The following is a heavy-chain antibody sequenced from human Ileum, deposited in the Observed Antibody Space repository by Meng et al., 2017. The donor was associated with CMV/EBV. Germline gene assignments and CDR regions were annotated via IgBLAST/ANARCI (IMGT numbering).Heavy chain of an antibody. J-gene: IGHJ5*02. Sequence: QGAGPGLVKPAETPSLTCTVSGVSLSSNMHYWGWIRLPPGKGLEFIASMYYSGSTYYNPSLKSRTTISLDTSKNQFSLNLTSVTAADTAVYYCVRVVIAAGTDWFDPWGQGTLVTVSS. CDR1: GVSLSSNMHY. CDR3: VRVVIAAGTDWFDP. CDR2: MYYSGST. D-gene: IGHD6-13*01. V-gene: IGHV4-39*02.